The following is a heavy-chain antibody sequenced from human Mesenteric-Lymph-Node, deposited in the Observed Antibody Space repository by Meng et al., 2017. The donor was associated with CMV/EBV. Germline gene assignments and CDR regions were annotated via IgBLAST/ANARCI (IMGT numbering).Heavy chain of an antibody. V-gene: IGHV3-7*01. Sequence: GGSLRLSCAASGFTFSSYWMSWVRQAPGKGLEWVANIKQDGSEKYYVDSVKGRFTISRDNAKNSLYLQMNSLRAEDTAVYFCARDGTGGYHYYYAMDVWGQGTTVTVSS. CDR3: ARDGTGGYHYYYAMDV. J-gene: IGHJ6*02. D-gene: IGHD1-14*01. CDR2: IKQDGSEK. CDR1: GFTFSSYW.